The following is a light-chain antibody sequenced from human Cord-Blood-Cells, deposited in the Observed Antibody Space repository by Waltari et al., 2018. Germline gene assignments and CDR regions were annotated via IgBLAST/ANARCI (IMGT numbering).Light chain of an antibody. Sequence: QSALTQPASAYGSPGQSITISCTGTSSDVGGYNYVYWYQQHPGKAPKLMIYEVSNRPSGVSNRFSGSKSGNTASLTISGLQAEDEADYYCSSYTSSSTYVFGTGTKVTVL. J-gene: IGLJ1*01. V-gene: IGLV2-14*01. CDR3: SSYTSSSTYV. CDR1: SSDVGGYNY. CDR2: EVS.